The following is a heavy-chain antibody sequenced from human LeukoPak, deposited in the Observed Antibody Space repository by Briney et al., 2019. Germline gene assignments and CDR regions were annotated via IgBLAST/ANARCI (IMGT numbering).Heavy chain of an antibody. CDR3: ARVGDSSGYLTLQH. CDR1: GFTFSSYS. V-gene: IGHV3-21*01. CDR2: ISSSSSYI. D-gene: IGHD3-22*01. J-gene: IGHJ1*01. Sequence: GGSLRLSCAASGFTFSSYSMNWVRQAPGKGLEWVSSISSSSSYIYYADSVKGRFTISRDNAKNSLYLQMNSLRAEDTAVYYCARVGDSSGYLTLQHWGQGTLVTVSS.